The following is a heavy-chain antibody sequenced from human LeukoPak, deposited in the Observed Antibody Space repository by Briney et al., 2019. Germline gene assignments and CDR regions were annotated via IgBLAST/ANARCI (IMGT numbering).Heavy chain of an antibody. D-gene: IGHD3-22*01. CDR1: GFTYSSYA. V-gene: IGHV3-23*01. J-gene: IGHJ4*02. CDR3: VDYYDGFFDY. Sequence: GGPLRLSCSASGFTYSSYAMRWLRQPPAEGLEWVLAISDSGGSTYYADSVKGRFTISRDNSKSTLYLQMNRLRAEDTVVYYCVDYYDGFFDYWGEGTLVTVSS. CDR2: ISDSGGST.